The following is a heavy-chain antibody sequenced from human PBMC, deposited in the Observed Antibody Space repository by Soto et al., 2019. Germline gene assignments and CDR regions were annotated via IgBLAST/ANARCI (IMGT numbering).Heavy chain of an antibody. Sequence: TLWLTCTSSGVSIISTRYYWGWIRQPPGQGLEWLGRSNYSGSTYYNPSLKHRVTISVDTSKNQFFLQLGSVTAADAAVHYCVRKCLVAVDSNPQPLLWFDNWGQGTLVTVSS. J-gene: IGHJ5*02. CDR3: VRKCLVAVDSNPQPLLWFDN. D-gene: IGHD2-15*01. CDR2: SNYSGST. CDR1: GVSIISTRYY. V-gene: IGHV4-39*01.